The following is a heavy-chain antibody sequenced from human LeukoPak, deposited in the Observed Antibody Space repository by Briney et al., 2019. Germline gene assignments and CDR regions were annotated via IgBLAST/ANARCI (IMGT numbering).Heavy chain of an antibody. CDR1: GFTFNSYS. CDR3: AKMQGYFDY. Sequence: GSLRLSCAASGFTFNSYSMSWVRQAPGKGLEWVSAITSSGETTYYADSVKGRFTISRDNSKNMVYLQMNSLRAEDAATYYCAKMQGYFDYWGQGSLVTVSS. V-gene: IGHV3-23*01. J-gene: IGHJ4*02. CDR2: ITSSGETT.